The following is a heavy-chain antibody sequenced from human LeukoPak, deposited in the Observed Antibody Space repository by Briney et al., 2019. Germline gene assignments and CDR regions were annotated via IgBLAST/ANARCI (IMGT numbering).Heavy chain of an antibody. J-gene: IGHJ4*02. CDR1: GFTFRNYN. CDR2: IRIITSAI. V-gene: IGHV3-48*01. Sequence: GGSLRLSCAASGFTFRNYNIDWVRQAPGQGLEWVSCIRIITSAIYFADSVKGRFTVSRDNAKNSLYLQMNSLRAEDTAVYYCARRAKTERGHSYGLDYWGQGTLVTVSP. CDR3: ARRAKTERGHSYGLDY. D-gene: IGHD5-18*01.